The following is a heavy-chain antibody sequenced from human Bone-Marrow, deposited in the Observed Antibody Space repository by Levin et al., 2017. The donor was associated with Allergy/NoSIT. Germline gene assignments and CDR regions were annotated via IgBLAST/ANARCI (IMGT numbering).Heavy chain of an antibody. CDR2: IYNSGST. D-gene: IGHD2-21*01. Sequence: KTGGSLRLSCSVSGGSISGYYWSWIRQAPGKGLEWIGYIYNSGSTDYNPSLKSRVTISGDTSKNQFFLKLTSVTAADTAVYYCARHDVCTTKECHRMWWWFDPWGQGTLVTVSS. J-gene: IGHJ5*02. CDR3: ARHDVCTTKECHRMWWWFDP. CDR1: GGSISGYY. V-gene: IGHV4-59*08.